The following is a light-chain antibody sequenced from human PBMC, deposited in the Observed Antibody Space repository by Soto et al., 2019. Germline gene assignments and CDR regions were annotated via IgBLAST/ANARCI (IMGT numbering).Light chain of an antibody. CDR3: QQHGNSPRT. CDR2: GAS. J-gene: IGKJ1*01. Sequence: EIVLTQSPGTLSLSPGERDTLPCRASQNITNNYVAWYQHKPGQAPRLIIYGASSRATGIPVRFSGSGSGTDCALTSSRPKPEDLEVYYCQQHGNSPRTFGRGTKVDIK. V-gene: IGKV3-20*01. CDR1: QNITNNY.